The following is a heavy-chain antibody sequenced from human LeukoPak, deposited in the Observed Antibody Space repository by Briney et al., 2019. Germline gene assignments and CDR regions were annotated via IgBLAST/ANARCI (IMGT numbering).Heavy chain of an antibody. CDR3: ARMNSGTHSNDY. J-gene: IGHJ4*02. CDR1: GGTFSSYA. CDR2: IITYNGHT. Sequence: GASVKVSCKASGGTFSSYAISWVRQAPGQGLEWMGWIITYNGHTNYAQKFQGRVTMTTDTSTSTAYMELRSLRSDDTAVYYCARMNSGTHSNDYWGQGTLVTVSS. D-gene: IGHD1-1*01. V-gene: IGHV1-18*01.